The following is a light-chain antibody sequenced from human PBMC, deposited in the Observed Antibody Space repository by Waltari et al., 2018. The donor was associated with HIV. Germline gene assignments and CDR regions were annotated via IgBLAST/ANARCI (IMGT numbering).Light chain of an antibody. CDR1: QSISTY. CDR2: AAS. CDR3: QQTNSFPFT. Sequence: DIQMTQSPSSLSASVGDRVTITCRASQSISTYLNWYQQKPGKAPKLLIYAASSLQSGVPSRFSGSGSGTYFTLTINSLQPEDFATYYCQQTNSFPFTFGPGTKVDIK. V-gene: IGKV1-39*01. J-gene: IGKJ3*01.